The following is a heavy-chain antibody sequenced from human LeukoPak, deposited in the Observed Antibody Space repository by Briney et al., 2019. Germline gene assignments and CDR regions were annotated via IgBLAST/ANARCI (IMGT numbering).Heavy chain of an antibody. Sequence: GGSLRLSCAASGFTFSRYWLHWVRQAPGKGLVWVSRLNSDGSSTTYADSVKGRFTISRDNAKNTLYLQMNSLRAEDTAVYYCVRATGSSGLIDYWGQGTLVTVSS. J-gene: IGHJ4*02. D-gene: IGHD6-19*01. V-gene: IGHV3-74*01. CDR1: GFTFSRYW. CDR2: LNSDGSST. CDR3: VRATGSSGLIDY.